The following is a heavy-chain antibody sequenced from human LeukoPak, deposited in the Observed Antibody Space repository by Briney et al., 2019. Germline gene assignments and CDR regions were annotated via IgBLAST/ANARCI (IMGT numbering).Heavy chain of an antibody. CDR3: AKDLKGIAAAGPAEYFQR. CDR2: ISGGADIT. J-gene: IGHJ1*01. Sequence: GGSLRLSCAASGFTFSNYGMSWVRQAPGKGLERVSGISGGADITYYADSVKGRFTISRDNSQNTLYLQVDGLRAEDTAIYYCAKDLKGIAAAGPAEYFQRWGQGTLVTVSS. D-gene: IGHD6-13*01. V-gene: IGHV3-23*01. CDR1: GFTFSNYG.